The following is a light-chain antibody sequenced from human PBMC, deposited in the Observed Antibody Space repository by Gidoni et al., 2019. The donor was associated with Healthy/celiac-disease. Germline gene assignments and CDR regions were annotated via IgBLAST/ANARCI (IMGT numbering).Light chain of an antibody. V-gene: IGKV1-5*03. Sequence: DIQMTQSPSTLSASVGDRVTITCRASQSISSWLAWYQQKPGKAPKLLIYKASSLESGVPSRFSGSGYGTEFTLTISSLQPDDFATYYCQQYNSYSWTFXHXTKVEIK. CDR2: KAS. CDR3: QQYNSYSWT. J-gene: IGKJ1*01. CDR1: QSISSW.